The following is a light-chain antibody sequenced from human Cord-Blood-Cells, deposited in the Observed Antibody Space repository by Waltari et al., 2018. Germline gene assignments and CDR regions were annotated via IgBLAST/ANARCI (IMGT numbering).Light chain of an antibody. CDR1: SSYVGSYNL. J-gene: IGLJ2*01. Sequence: QSALTQPASVSGSPGQSITISCTGTSSYVGSYNLVSWYQQHPGKAPKLMIYEGSKRASGVCNRLSGAKAGNTASLTISGRQDEDEADYYCCSYAGSSTYVVFCGGTKLTVL. CDR2: EGS. CDR3: CSYAGSSTYVV. V-gene: IGLV2-23*01.